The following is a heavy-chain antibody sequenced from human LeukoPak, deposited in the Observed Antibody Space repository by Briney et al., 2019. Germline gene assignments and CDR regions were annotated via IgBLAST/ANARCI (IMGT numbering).Heavy chain of an antibody. CDR1: GGSISSYY. CDR2: IYISGST. D-gene: IGHD1-1*01. CDR3: WRDRGTWNDDGFDY. J-gene: IGHJ4*02. V-gene: IGHV4-4*07. Sequence: SETLSLTCTVSGGSISSYYWSWVRQPAGKGLEWVGRIYISGSTNYNPALKRGVTISVDTSKKQFSLKLIYVPAADMTVDYCWRDRGTWNDDGFDYWGQGTLVTVSS.